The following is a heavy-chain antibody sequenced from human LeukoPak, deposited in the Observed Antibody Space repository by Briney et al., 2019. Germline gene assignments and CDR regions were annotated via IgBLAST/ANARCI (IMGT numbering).Heavy chain of an antibody. Sequence: SETLSLTCTVSGGSINSYYWSWIRQPAGKGLEWIGRIYTSGSTNSNPSLKSRVAMSVDTSKNQFSLKLTSVTAADTAVYYCAKDLDYTTYGYYFDYWGQGTLVTVSS. CDR2: IYTSGST. CDR3: AKDLDYTTYGYYFDY. CDR1: GGSINSYY. D-gene: IGHD4-11*01. V-gene: IGHV4-4*07. J-gene: IGHJ4*02.